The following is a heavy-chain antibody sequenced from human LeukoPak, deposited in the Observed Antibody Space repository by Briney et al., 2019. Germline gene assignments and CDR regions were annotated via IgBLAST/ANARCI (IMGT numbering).Heavy chain of an antibody. CDR3: ARAGDYYDSSGPWAFDI. CDR2: MYSGAST. D-gene: IGHD3-22*01. J-gene: IGHJ3*02. CDR1: GFTVSSNY. Sequence: AGGSLRLSCAASGFTVSSNYMTWVRQAPGKGLEWVSVMYSGASTYYADSVKGRFTISRHNSKNTLYLQMNSLRAEDTAVYYCARAGDYYDSSGPWAFDIWGQGTMVTVSS. V-gene: IGHV3-53*04.